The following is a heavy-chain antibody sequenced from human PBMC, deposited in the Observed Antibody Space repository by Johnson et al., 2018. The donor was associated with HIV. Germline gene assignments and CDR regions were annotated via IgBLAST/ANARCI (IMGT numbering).Heavy chain of an antibody. Sequence: VQLVESGGGVVQPGGSLRLSCAASGFTFSSYAMSWVRQAPGKGLAWVSAISGSGGSTYYADSVKGRFTISRDNSQNTLYLYMSSLRVEDAGVYYCAKDVGDGYNRWGAFELWGQGTMVTVSS. D-gene: IGHD5-24*01. CDR1: GFTFSSYA. CDR2: ISGSGGST. J-gene: IGHJ3*01. CDR3: AKDVGDGYNRWGAFEL. V-gene: IGHV3-23*04.